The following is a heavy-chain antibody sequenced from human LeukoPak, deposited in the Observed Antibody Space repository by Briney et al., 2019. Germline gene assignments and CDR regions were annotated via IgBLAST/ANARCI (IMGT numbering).Heavy chain of an antibody. D-gene: IGHD2-8*01. CDR3: ASLNIGVYAKGHY. CDR2: IRYDGSNK. V-gene: IGHV3-30*02. Sequence: AGGSLRLSCAASGFTFSSYGMHWVRQAPGKGLEWVAFIRYDGSNKYYADSVKGRFTISRDNAKNSLYLQMNSLRAEDTAVYYCASLNIGVYAKGHYWGQGTLVAVSS. J-gene: IGHJ4*02. CDR1: GFTFSSYG.